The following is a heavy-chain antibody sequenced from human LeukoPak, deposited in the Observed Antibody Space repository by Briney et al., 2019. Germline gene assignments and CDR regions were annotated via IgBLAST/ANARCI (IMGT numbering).Heavy chain of an antibody. V-gene: IGHV3-23*01. CDR3: AKAAYYDYVWGSYRNDAFDI. CDR1: GFTFSGYA. D-gene: IGHD3-16*02. Sequence: GGSLRLSCAASGFTFSGYAMSWVRQAPGKGLEWVSAISGSGGSTYYADSVKGRFTISRDNSKNTLYLQMNSLRAEDTAVYYCAKAAYYDYVWGSYRNDAFDIWGQGTMVTVSS. J-gene: IGHJ3*02. CDR2: ISGSGGST.